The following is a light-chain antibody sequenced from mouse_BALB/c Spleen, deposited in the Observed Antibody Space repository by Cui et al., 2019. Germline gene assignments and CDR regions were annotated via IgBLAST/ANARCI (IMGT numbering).Light chain of an antibody. CDR2: STS. CDR1: SSVSY. Sequence: QIVLTQSPALMSASPGEEITLTCSASSSVSYMHWYQQKSGTSPKLLIYSTSNRASGVPSRFSGSGSGTFYSLTISSVEDEDAADYYCHQWSSYPFGGGTKLEIK. V-gene: IGKV4-80*01. CDR3: HQWSSYP. J-gene: IGKJ1*01.